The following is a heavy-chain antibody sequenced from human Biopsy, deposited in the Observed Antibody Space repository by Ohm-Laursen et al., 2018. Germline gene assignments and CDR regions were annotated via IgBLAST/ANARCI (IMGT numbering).Heavy chain of an antibody. J-gene: IGHJ4*02. D-gene: IGHD6-19*01. V-gene: IGHV1-46*01. CDR1: GYSFTSYY. Sequence: ASVKVSCKASGYSFTSYYMHWVRQAPGQGLEWMGMINPSGSTTSYPQIFQGRVTMTRDTSKSTVYMELSSLRSADTAAYFCARNTGWYGDLYYFDYWGRGTLVTVSS. CDR2: INPSGSTT. CDR3: ARNTGWYGDLYYFDY.